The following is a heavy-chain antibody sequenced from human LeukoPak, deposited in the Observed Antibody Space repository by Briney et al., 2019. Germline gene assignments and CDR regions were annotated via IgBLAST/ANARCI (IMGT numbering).Heavy chain of an antibody. CDR2: ALHSGNT. CDR1: GFSISIGYY. J-gene: IGHJ4*02. CDR3: AMITVTTGVDS. V-gene: IGHV4-38-2*02. D-gene: IGHD4-17*01. Sequence: PSETLSLTCSVSGFSISIGYYWGWIRQPPGKGLEWIGNALHSGNTFYNPSLKSRVAISLDTSRNQLSMRLSSVTAADTAVYYCAMITVTTGVDSRGQGTLVTVSS.